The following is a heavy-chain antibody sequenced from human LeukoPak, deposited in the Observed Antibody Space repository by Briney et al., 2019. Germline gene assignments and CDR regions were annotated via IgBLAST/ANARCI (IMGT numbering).Heavy chain of an antibody. V-gene: IGHV4-59*01. CDR1: GGSINSYY. CDR3: ARARPPFDCSGGTCYYYYMDV. Sequence: SETLSLTCTVSGGSINSYYWSWIRQPPGEGLEWIGYISYSESTNYNPSLKSRVTISVDTSKNQFSLKLSSVTTADTAVYYCARARPPFDCSGGTCYYYYMDVWGKGTTVTVSS. D-gene: IGHD2-15*01. J-gene: IGHJ6*03. CDR2: ISYSEST.